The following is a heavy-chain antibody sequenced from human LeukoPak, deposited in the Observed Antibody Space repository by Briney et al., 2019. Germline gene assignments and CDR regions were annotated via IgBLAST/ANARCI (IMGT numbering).Heavy chain of an antibody. CDR1: GLTVSSY. J-gene: IGHJ4*02. CDR2: IYSGGSI. CDR3: ARPPYCGVDY. Sequence: GESLRLSCAASGLTVSSYMSWVRQDPAKGLEWVSVIYSGGSIYYADSVTGRFTISREKSKNTLYLQMNSLRAEDTAVYYCARPPYCGVDYWGQGTLVTVSS. D-gene: IGHD1-26*01. V-gene: IGHV3-66*04.